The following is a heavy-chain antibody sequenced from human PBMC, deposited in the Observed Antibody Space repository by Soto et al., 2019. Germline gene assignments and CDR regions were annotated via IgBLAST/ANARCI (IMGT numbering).Heavy chain of an antibody. D-gene: IGHD2-21*01. CDR1: GGSFSGYY. Sequence: SETLSLTCAVYGGSFSGYYWSWIRQPPGKGLEWIGEINHSGSTNYNPSLKSRVTISVDTSKNQFSLKLSSVTAADTAVYYCARASGGYFGYYYYGMDVWGQGTTVTVS. V-gene: IGHV4-34*01. J-gene: IGHJ6*02. CDR2: INHSGST. CDR3: ARASGGYFGYYYYGMDV.